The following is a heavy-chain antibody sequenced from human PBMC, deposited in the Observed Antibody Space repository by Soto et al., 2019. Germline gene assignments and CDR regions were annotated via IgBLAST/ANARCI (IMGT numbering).Heavy chain of an antibody. J-gene: IGHJ5*01. CDR1: GFTFFAYW. Sequence: EVQLVESGGGLVQPGGSLRLSCAASGFTFFAYWIHWVRQVPGKGLVWVSRINSDGSHTSYADSVRGRFTISRDNSKNTVYLQMHSLTAEDTAVYYCAKEGDHGDYAGENWFDSWGQGSLVTVSS. CDR2: INSDGSHT. V-gene: IGHV3-74*01. CDR3: AKEGDHGDYAGENWFDS. D-gene: IGHD4-17*01.